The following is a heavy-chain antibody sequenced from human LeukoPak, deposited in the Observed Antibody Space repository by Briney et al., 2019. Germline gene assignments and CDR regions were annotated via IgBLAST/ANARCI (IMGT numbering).Heavy chain of an antibody. CDR1: GGSISSCDYY. CDR2: IYCSGSI. Sequence: PSETLSLTCTVSGGSISSCDYYWSWLRQPPGKGLEWIGYIYCSGSIYYNPSLKSRVTISVDTSKNQFSLKLSSVTAADTAVYYCARDGGDYGDYGMDVWGQGTTVTVSS. CDR3: ARDGGDYGDYGMDV. D-gene: IGHD4-17*01. J-gene: IGHJ6*02. V-gene: IGHV4-30-4*01.